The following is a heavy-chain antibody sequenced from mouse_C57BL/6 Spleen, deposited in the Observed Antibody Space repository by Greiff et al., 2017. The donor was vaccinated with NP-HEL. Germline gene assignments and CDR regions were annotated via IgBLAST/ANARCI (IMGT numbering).Heavy chain of an antibody. V-gene: IGHV1-64*01. CDR3: ARDYGIGDYYAMDY. Sequence: QVQLKQPGAELVKPGASVKLSCKASGYTFTSYWMHWVKQRPGQGLEWIGMIHPNSGSTNYNEKFKSKATLTVDKSSSTAYMQLSSLTSEDSAVYYCARDYGIGDYYAMDYWGQGTSVTVSS. D-gene: IGHD1-1*01. CDR2: IHPNSGST. J-gene: IGHJ4*01. CDR1: GYTFTSYW.